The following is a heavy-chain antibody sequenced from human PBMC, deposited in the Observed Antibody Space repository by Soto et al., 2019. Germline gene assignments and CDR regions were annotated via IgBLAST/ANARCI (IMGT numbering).Heavy chain of an antibody. D-gene: IGHD6-19*01. CDR2: INAGNGNT. V-gene: IGHV1-3*01. CDR1: GYTFTSYA. Sequence: ASVKVSCKASGYTFTSYAMHWVRQAPGQRLEWMGWINAGNGNTKYSQKFQGRVTITRDKSASTAYMELSSLRSEDTAVDYCARAKGPYSSGWYRRGAFDIWGQGTMVTVSS. J-gene: IGHJ3*02. CDR3: ARAKGPYSSGWYRRGAFDI.